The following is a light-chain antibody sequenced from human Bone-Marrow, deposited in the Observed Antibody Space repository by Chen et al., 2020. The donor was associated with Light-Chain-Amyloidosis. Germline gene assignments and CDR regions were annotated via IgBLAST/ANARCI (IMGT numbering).Light chain of an antibody. V-gene: IGKV3-20*01. Sequence: EIVLTQSPGTLSLSPGEGANLSCRASQTISSNYLTWYQQKFGQAPRLLIYGSSSRATGIPDRFTDSGSGTDFTLTINRLEPEDFAMYYCQQYGTSPLTFGGGTKVEIK. J-gene: IGKJ4*01. CDR2: GSS. CDR1: QTISSNY. CDR3: QQYGTSPLT.